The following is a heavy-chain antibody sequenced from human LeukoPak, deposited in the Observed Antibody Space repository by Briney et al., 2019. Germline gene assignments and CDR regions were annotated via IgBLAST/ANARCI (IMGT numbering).Heavy chain of an antibody. V-gene: IGHV3-74*01. CDR1: GFTFSNYW. CDR3: ARSNQADDY. J-gene: IGHJ4*02. D-gene: IGHD1-14*01. CDR2: INPSGSST. Sequence: GGSLRLSCAASGFTFSNYWMHWVRQVPGKGLVWVPRINPSGSSTTYADSVKGRFTISRDNAKNMLYLQMDSLRAEDTGIYYCARSNQADDYWGQGTLVTVSS.